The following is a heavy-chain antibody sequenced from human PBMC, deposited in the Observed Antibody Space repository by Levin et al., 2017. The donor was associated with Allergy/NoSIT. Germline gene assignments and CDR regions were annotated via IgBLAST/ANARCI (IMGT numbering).Heavy chain of an antibody. Sequence: GGSLRLSCKGSGYSFTSYWIGWVRQMPGKGLEWMGIIYPGDSDTRYSPSFQGQVTISADKSISTAYLQWSSLKASDTAMYYCARGSLDVAPDYWGQGTLVTVSS. CDR1: GYSFTSYW. CDR2: IYPGDSDT. J-gene: IGHJ4*02. V-gene: IGHV5-51*01. CDR3: ARGSLDVAPDY. D-gene: IGHD3-10*01.